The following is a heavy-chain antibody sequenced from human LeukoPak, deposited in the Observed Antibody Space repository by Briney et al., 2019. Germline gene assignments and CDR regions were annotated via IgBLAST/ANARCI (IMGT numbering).Heavy chain of an antibody. J-gene: IGHJ4*02. Sequence: PSDTLSLTCTVSGGSVSSGSYYWSWIRQPPGKGLEWIGYIYYSGSTNYNPSLKSRVTISVDTSKNQFSLKLSSVTAADTAVYYCAKDTSAYSSGWTWDYWGQGTLVTVSS. V-gene: IGHV4-61*01. CDR2: IYYSGST. CDR3: AKDTSAYSSGWTWDY. D-gene: IGHD6-19*01. CDR1: GGSVSSGSYY.